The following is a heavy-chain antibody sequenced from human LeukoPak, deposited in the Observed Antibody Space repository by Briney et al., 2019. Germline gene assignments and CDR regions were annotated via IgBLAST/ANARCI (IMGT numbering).Heavy chain of an antibody. CDR2: INPNSGGT. CDR1: GYTFTGYY. CDR3: ARDLEPVLLWFGDPWRYFDY. V-gene: IGHV1-2*02. Sequence: ASVKVSCKASGYTFTGYYMHWVRQAPEQGLEWMGWINPNSGGTNYAQNLQGRVTMTRDTSISTAYMELSRLRSDDTAVYYCARDLEPVLLWFGDPWRYFDYWGQGTLVTVSS. J-gene: IGHJ4*02. D-gene: IGHD3-10*01.